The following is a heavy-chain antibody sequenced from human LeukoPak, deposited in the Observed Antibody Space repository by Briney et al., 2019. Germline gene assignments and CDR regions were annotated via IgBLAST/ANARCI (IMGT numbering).Heavy chain of an antibody. CDR2: ISSSGSTI. CDR3: ASGAYSSSHLDY. V-gene: IGHV3-48*03. Sequence: PGGSLRLSCAASGFTFSSYEMNWVRQAPGKGLEWVSYISSSGSTIYYADSVKGRFTISRDNAKNSLYLQMNSLRAEDTAVYYCASGAYSSSHLDYWGQGTLVTVSS. D-gene: IGHD6-13*01. J-gene: IGHJ4*02. CDR1: GFTFSSYE.